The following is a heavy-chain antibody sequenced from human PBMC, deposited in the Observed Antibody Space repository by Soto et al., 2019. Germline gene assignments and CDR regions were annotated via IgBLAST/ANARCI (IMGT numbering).Heavy chain of an antibody. Sequence: PGGSLRLSCAASGFTFSSYAMSWVRQAPGKGLEWVSAISGSGGSTYYADSVKGRFTISRDNSKNTLYLQMNSLRAEDTAVYYCAKVYYDFWSGSKPYYYYGMDVWGQGTTVTVSS. CDR1: GFTFSSYA. J-gene: IGHJ6*02. D-gene: IGHD3-3*01. CDR3: AKVYYDFWSGSKPYYYYGMDV. CDR2: ISGSGGST. V-gene: IGHV3-23*01.